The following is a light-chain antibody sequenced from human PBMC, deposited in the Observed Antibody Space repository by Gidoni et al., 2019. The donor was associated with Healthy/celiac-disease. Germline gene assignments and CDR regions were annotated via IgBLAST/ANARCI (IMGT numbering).Light chain of an antibody. J-gene: IGKJ2*01. CDR3: QHGET. CDR1: QSVSSSY. V-gene: IGKV3-20*01. Sequence: EIVLTQSPGTLSLSPGERATLSCRASQSVSSSYLAWYQQKPGQAPRLLIYGASSRATGIPDRFRGSVSGTDFTLTISRLEPEDFAVYYCQHGETFGQGTKLEIK. CDR2: GAS.